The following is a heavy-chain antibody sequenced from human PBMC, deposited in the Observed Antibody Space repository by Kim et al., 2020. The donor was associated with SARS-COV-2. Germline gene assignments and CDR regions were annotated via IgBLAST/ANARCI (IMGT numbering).Heavy chain of an antibody. D-gene: IGHD1-26*01. J-gene: IGHJ4*02. Sequence: GGSLRLSCAASGFTFSAYAMSWVRQAPGKGLEWVSSTFRSGDTAYADSVKGRFTISRDNSKNTLYLQMNSLRAEDTAVYYCERGDWEDYWGQGTLVIVSS. V-gene: IGHV3-23*01. CDR2: TFRSGDT. CDR3: ERGDWEDY. CDR1: GFTFSAYA.